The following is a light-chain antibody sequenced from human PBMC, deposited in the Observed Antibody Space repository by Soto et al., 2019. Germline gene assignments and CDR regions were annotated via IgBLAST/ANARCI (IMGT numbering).Light chain of an antibody. CDR3: QQYNKYWA. V-gene: IGKV1-5*01. J-gene: IGKJ1*01. Sequence: DIQLTQSPSTLSASVGDRVTITCRASQNISSYLNWYQQKPGKAPKLLIYDVSALKRGVPPRFSGSGSGTEFTLTISSLQPDDIATYYCQQYNKYWAFGQGTKVDIK. CDR2: DVS. CDR1: QNISSY.